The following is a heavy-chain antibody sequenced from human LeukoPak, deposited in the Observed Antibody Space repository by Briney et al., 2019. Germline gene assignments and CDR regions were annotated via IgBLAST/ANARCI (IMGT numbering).Heavy chain of an antibody. CDR2: ISGSGGRT. CDR3: ARVGYYASGPFSYFDY. CDR1: GFTFTSYA. D-gene: IGHD3-10*01. Sequence: GGSLRLSCAASGFTFTSYAMNWVRQAPGKGLEWVSVISGSGGRTYYADSVKGRFTISRDNSKNTLYLQMNSLSVEDTAVYYCARVGYYASGPFSYFDYWGQGTLVTVSS. J-gene: IGHJ4*02. V-gene: IGHV3-23*01.